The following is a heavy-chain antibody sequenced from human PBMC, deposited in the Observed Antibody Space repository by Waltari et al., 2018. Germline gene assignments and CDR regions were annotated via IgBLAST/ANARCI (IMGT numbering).Heavy chain of an antibody. CDR3: ASFYGWGNGDY. V-gene: IGHV1-2*02. J-gene: IGHJ4*02. D-gene: IGHD3-10*01. CDR2: IKPNSGGT. Sequence: QVQLVQSGAEVKKPGASVKVSCKASGYTFTGYYMHWVRQAPGQGLEWMGWIKPNSGGTNYAQKLQGRVTMTRDTSISTAYMELSRLRSDDTAVYYCASFYGWGNGDYWGQGTLVTVSS. CDR1: GYTFTGYY.